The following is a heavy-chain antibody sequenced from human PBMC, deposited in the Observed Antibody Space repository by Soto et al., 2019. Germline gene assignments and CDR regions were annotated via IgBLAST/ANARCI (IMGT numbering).Heavy chain of an antibody. Sequence: QVQLVESGGGVVQPGRSLRLSCAASGFTFSSYGMHWVRQAPGKGLEWVAVISYDGSNKYYADSVKGRFTISRDNSKNTLYLQMNSLRAEDTAVYYCAKDKSGVIVVVTAYFDYWGQGTLVTVSS. J-gene: IGHJ4*02. CDR2: ISYDGSNK. D-gene: IGHD2-21*02. V-gene: IGHV3-30*18. CDR1: GFTFSSYG. CDR3: AKDKSGVIVVVTAYFDY.